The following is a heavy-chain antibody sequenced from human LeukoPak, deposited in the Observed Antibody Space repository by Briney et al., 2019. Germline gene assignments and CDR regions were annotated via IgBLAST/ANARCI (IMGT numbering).Heavy chain of an antibody. CDR2: IKQDGSEK. CDR1: GFTFSSYW. D-gene: IGHD2-2*02. J-gene: IGHJ4*02. Sequence: PGGSLRLSCAASGFTFSSYWMSWVRQAPGKGLEWVANIKQDGSEKYYVDSVKGRFTISRDNAKNSLYLQMNSLRAEDTAVYYCARVGGYCSSTSCYILTSFDYWDQGTLVTVSS. CDR3: ARVGGYCSSTSCYILTSFDY. V-gene: IGHV3-7*01.